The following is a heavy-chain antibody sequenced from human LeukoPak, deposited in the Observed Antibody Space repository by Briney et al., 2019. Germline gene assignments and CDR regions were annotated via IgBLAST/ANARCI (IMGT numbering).Heavy chain of an antibody. CDR1: GGTFSSYA. CDR2: IIPIFGTA. V-gene: IGHV1-69*05. D-gene: IGHD2-21*02. CDR3: AREVTPFDAFEI. Sequence: SVKVSCKASGGTFSSYAISWVRQAPGQGLEWMGRIIPIFGTANYAQEFQGRVTITTDESTSTAYMELSNLRSEDTAVYYCAREVTPFDAFEIWGQGTMVTVSS. J-gene: IGHJ3*02.